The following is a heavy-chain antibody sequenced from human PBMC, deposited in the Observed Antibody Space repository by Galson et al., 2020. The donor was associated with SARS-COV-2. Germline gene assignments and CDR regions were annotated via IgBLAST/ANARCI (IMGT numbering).Heavy chain of an antibody. D-gene: IGHD3-22*01. V-gene: IGHV3-15*01. CDR3: TTEVREYYDRSGVFSVFSEVREY. Sequence: GGSLRLSCTTSGFTFRSAWMTWVRQAPGKGLEWVGRVKGETDGGATDYAAPVKGRFTISRDDSKNTLYLQMNSLTTEDTAVYYCTTEVREYYDRSGVFSVFSEVREYWGHGTWVT. CDR1: GFTFRSAW. CDR2: VKGETDGGAT. J-gene: IGHJ4*01.